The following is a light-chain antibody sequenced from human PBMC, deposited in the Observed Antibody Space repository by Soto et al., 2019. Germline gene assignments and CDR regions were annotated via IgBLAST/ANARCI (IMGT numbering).Light chain of an antibody. Sequence: VLTQPASVSGSPGQSITISCTGTSSDVGSYNLVSWYQQHPGKAPKLMIYEGSKRPSGVSNRFSGSKSGNTASLTISGLQAQDPDDSYSCSYAGSSVYVFGTGTKV. J-gene: IGLJ1*01. V-gene: IGLV2-23*01. CDR3: CSYAGSSVYV. CDR1: SSDVGSYNL. CDR2: EGS.